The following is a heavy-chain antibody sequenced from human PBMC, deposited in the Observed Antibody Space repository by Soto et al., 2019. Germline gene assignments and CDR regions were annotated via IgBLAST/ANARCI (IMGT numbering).Heavy chain of an antibody. CDR3: VRVYGRSSCFFDS. Sequence: SETLSLTCGVYGYSLTSGYHWGWIRQPPGKGLEWIGTIYHSGTTYYNPSLMSRVNMSVDTSKNQFSLKVTSATAADTAVYFCVRVYGRSSCFFDSWGQGTLVTVSS. D-gene: IGHD6-6*01. CDR1: GYSLTSGYH. V-gene: IGHV4-38-2*01. J-gene: IGHJ4*02. CDR2: IYHSGTT.